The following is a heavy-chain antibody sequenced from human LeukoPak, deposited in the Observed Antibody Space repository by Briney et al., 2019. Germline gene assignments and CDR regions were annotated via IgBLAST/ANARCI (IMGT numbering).Heavy chain of an antibody. D-gene: IGHD6-19*01. CDR3: ARDEPLMAGTLSY. CDR1: GGTFSSYA. J-gene: IGHJ4*02. Sequence: GASVKVSCKASGGTFSSYAISWVRQAPGQGLEWMGGIIPIFGTANYAQKFQGRVTITADESTSTAYMELSSLRSEDTAVYYCARDEPLMAGTLSYWGQGTLVTVSS. CDR2: IIPIFGTA. V-gene: IGHV1-69*13.